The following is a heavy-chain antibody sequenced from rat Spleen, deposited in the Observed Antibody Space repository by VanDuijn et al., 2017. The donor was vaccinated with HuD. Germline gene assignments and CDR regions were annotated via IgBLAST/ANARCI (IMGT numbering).Heavy chain of an antibody. CDR3: ALWDYSSPRWYCDF. J-gene: IGHJ1*01. CDR2: INGAGST. V-gene: IGHV3-3*01. Sequence: VQLKESGPGLVQPSQTLSLTCTVSGFSLTDYSVHWVRQPPGKGLEWMGYINGAGSTNYNPSLKSRISITRDKSKNQFFLQVNSVTPEYSAPCFCALWDYSSPRWYCDFWGPGSMVTVSS. D-gene: IGHD1-1*01. CDR1: GFSLTDYS.